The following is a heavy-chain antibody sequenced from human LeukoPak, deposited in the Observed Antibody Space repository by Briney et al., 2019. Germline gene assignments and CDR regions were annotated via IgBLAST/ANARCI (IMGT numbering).Heavy chain of an antibody. V-gene: IGHV3-7*01. CDR3: AREEWWFDS. CDR2: IKQDGSEK. D-gene: IGHD2-8*01. CDR1: GFTFNTYW. Sequence: GGSLRLPCAASGFTFNTYWMTWVRQAPGKGLEWVANIKQDGSEKYYVDSLKGRFTISRDNAKNSLYLQMNSLRVEDTAVYYCAREEWWFDSWGQGTQVTVSS. J-gene: IGHJ5*01.